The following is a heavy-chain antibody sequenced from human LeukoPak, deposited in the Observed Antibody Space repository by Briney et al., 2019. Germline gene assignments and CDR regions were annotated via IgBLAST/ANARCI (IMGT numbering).Heavy chain of an antibody. J-gene: IGHJ4*02. Sequence: GGSLRLSCVVSGFTFSNYAMHWVRQAPGQAPGKGLEWVAVMSYDGSHEYYADSVKGRFTISRDNAKNSLYLQMNSLRAEDTAVYYCARDYSYGFLNWGQGTLVTVSS. CDR3: ARDYSYGFLN. V-gene: IGHV3-30*04. CDR2: MSYDGSHE. D-gene: IGHD5-18*01. CDR1: GFTFSNYA.